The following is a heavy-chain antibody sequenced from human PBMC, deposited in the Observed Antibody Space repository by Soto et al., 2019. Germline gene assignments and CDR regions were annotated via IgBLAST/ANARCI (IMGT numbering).Heavy chain of an antibody. Sequence: ASVKVSCKASGYTFTSYPIHWVRQAPGQRLECMGWINAGNGNTKYSQKFQGRVTITRDTSASTAYMELSSLRSEDTAVYYCARVRVWWELREGAFDIWGQGTMVTVSS. CDR1: GYTFTSYP. J-gene: IGHJ3*02. D-gene: IGHD1-26*01. V-gene: IGHV1-3*01. CDR2: INAGNGNT. CDR3: ARVRVWWELREGAFDI.